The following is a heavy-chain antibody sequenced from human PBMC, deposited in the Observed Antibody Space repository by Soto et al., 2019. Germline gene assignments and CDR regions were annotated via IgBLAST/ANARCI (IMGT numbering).Heavy chain of an antibody. D-gene: IGHD2-15*01. CDR1: GFTFSNAW. J-gene: IGHJ4*02. Sequence: GSLRLSCAASGFTFSNAWMSWVRQAPGKGLEWVGRIKSKTDGGTTDYAAPVKGRFTISRDDSKNTLYLQMNSLKTEDTAVYYCTTEGYCSGGSCYFNWGQGTLVTVSS. V-gene: IGHV3-15*01. CDR3: TTEGYCSGGSCYFN. CDR2: IKSKTDGGTT.